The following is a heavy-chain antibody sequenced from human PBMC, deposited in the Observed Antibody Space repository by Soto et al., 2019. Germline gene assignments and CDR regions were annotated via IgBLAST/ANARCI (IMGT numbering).Heavy chain of an antibody. CDR1: GFTFGDYA. CDR2: IRSKAYGGTT. D-gene: IGHD2-2*01. Sequence: GGSLRLSCTASGFTFGDYAMSWVRQAPGKGLEWVGFIRSKAYGGTTGYAASVKGRFTISRDDSKSIAYLQMNSLKTEDTAVYYCTRDHYGYCSSTSCSYGMDVWGQGTTVTVSS. V-gene: IGHV3-49*04. J-gene: IGHJ6*02. CDR3: TRDHYGYCSSTSCSYGMDV.